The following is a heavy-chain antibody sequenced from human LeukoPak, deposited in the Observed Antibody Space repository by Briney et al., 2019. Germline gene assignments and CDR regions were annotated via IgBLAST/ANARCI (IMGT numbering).Heavy chain of an antibody. J-gene: IGHJ4*02. Sequence: PGGSLRLSCVASGFTFSEFGMHWVRQAPGKGLEWVGFVRFEGTEKFYADSVKGRFTISRDNSKNTLYLQMNSLRAGDTAVYYCAKDRRPNIASRTFDYWGQGTLVTVSS. CDR2: VRFEGTEK. D-gene: IGHD6-6*01. V-gene: IGHV3-30*02. CDR3: AKDRRPNIASRTFDY. CDR1: GFTFSEFG.